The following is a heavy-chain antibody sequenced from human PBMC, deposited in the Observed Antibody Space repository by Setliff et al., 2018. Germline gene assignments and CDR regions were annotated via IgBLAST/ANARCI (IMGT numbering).Heavy chain of an antibody. CDR2: INSDESRR. CDR1: GFSFSSYW. CDR3: VRELRVIVGVGIQGVFDI. V-gene: IGHV3-74*01. J-gene: IGHJ3*02. Sequence: QPGGSLRLSCVASGFSFSSYWMHWVRQVPGKGLVWVSRINSDESRRNYGGSVKDRFTISRDNAKKSLYLQMDSLRAEDTAVYYCVRELRVIVGVGIQGVFDIWGQGTMVTVSS. D-gene: IGHD3-22*01.